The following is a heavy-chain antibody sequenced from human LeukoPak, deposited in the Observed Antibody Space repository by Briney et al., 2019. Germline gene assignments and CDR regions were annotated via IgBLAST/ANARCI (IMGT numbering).Heavy chain of an antibody. J-gene: IGHJ4*02. Sequence: ASVKVSCKASGYTFTGYYMHWVRQAPGQGLEWMGRINPNSGGTNYAQKFQGRVTMTRDTSISTAYMELSRLRSDDTAVYYCARGGVVVAATIDYWGQGTLVTVSS. CDR1: GYTFTGYY. D-gene: IGHD2-15*01. CDR3: ARGGVVVAATIDY. CDR2: INPNSGGT. V-gene: IGHV1-2*06.